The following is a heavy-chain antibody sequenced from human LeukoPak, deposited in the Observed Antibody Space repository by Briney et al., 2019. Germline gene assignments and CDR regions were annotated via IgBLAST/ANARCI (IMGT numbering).Heavy chain of an antibody. CDR1: GGSISSSSSNC. D-gene: IGHD4-23*01. V-gene: IGHV4-4*02. CDR3: ARNGGNSDFDY. J-gene: IGHJ4*02. CDR2: IYHSGAT. Sequence: SETLSLTCAVSGGSISSSSSNCWTWVRQPPGKGLEWIGGIYHSGATNYNPSLKSRVTMLLDKSKNQFSLNLNSVTAADTAVYYCARNGGNSDFDYWGQGTLVTVSS.